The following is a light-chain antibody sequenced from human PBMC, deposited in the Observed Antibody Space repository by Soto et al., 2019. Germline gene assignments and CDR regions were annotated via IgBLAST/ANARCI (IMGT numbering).Light chain of an antibody. Sequence: DYQVTQSPSTLSASVGDRVTITCRASQNIYTWLAWYQQKPGIAPKLLIYDVFNLQSGVPSRFSGSGSGTEFTLTISSLQPDDSATYYCQQYHSFSFTFGQGTRLEIK. CDR3: QQYHSFSFT. J-gene: IGKJ5*01. V-gene: IGKV1-5*01. CDR2: DVF. CDR1: QNIYTW.